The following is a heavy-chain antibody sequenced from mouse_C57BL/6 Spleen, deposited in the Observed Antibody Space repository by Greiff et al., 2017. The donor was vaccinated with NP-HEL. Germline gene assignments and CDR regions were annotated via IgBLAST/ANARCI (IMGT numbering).Heavy chain of an antibody. CDR3: AREGGNLFAY. Sequence: QVQLQQPGAELVKPGASVKLSCKASGYTFTSYWMHWVKQRPGQGLEWIGMIHPNSGSTNYNEKFKSKATLAVDKSSSTAYMQLSSLTSEDSAVYYCAREGGNLFAYWGQGTLVTVSA. J-gene: IGHJ3*01. CDR1: GYTFTSYW. V-gene: IGHV1-64*01. CDR2: IHPNSGST.